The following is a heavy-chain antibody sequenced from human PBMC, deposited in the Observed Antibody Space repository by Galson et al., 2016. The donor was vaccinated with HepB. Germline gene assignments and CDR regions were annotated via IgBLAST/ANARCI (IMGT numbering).Heavy chain of an antibody. J-gene: IGHJ4*02. CDR2: ISSSSSTM. Sequence: SLRLSCAASGLSFGTYSMTWVRQPPGKGLEWIAYISSSSSTMYYADSVKGRFTISRNNVKNSLFLQMNSLRDEDTAVYYCARVPLSKYYDFWSESYSWGQGTMVTVSS. CDR1: GLSFGTYS. V-gene: IGHV3-48*02. D-gene: IGHD3-3*01. CDR3: ARVPLSKYYDFWSESYS.